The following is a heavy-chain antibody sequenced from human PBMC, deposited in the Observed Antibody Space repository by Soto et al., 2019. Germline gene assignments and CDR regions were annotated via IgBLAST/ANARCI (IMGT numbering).Heavy chain of an antibody. J-gene: IGHJ5*02. D-gene: IGHD2-15*01. V-gene: IGHV3-73*01. CDR3: TRRIVFPTLGFDP. CDR2: IRSKANSYAT. CDR1: GFTFSGSA. Sequence: GGSLRLSCAASGFTFSGSAMHWVRQASGKGLEWVGRIRSKANSYATAYAASVKGRFTISRDDSKNTAYLQMNSLKTEDTAVYYCTRRIVFPTLGFDPWGQGTLVTVSS.